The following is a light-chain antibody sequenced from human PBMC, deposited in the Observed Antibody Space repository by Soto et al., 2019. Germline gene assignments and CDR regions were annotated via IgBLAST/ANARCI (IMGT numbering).Light chain of an antibody. Sequence: SVLTQSPGTLSLSPGERATLSCRASQSVSSSYLAWYQQKPGQAPRLLIYGASSRATGIPDRFSGSGSGTDFTLTISRLEPEDFAVYYCQQYGSSWTFGQGTKV. V-gene: IGKV3-20*01. J-gene: IGKJ1*01. CDR3: QQYGSSWT. CDR1: QSVSSSY. CDR2: GAS.